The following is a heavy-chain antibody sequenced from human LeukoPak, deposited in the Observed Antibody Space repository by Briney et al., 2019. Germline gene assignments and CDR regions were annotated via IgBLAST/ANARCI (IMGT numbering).Heavy chain of an antibody. CDR2: IYYSGST. CDR3: ASPLTPLAAAGSDDAFDI. V-gene: IGHV4-39*01. Sequence: SETLSLTCTVSGGSISSSSYYWGWIRQPPGKGLEWIGSIYYSGSTYYNPSLKSRVTISVDTSKNQFPLKLSSVTAADTAVYYCASPLTPLAAAGSDDAFDIWGQGTMVTVSS. J-gene: IGHJ3*02. D-gene: IGHD6-13*01. CDR1: GGSISSSSYY.